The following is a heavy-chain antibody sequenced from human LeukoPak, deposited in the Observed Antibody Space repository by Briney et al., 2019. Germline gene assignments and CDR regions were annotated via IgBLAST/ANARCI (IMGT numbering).Heavy chain of an antibody. CDR2: INPNSGGS. Sequence: ASVKVSCKTSGYTFTGDYMHWVRQAPGQGREWMGWINPNSGGSNYAQKFQGRVTMTRDTSISTTYMELNRLTSDDTAVYYCARGEGGDGYNWRDYWGQGTLVTVSS. V-gene: IGHV1-2*02. CDR3: ARGEGGDGYNWRDY. D-gene: IGHD5-24*01. CDR1: GYTFTGDY. J-gene: IGHJ4*02.